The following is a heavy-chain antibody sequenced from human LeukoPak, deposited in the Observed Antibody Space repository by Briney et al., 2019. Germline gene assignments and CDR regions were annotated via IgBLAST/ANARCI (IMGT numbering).Heavy chain of an antibody. J-gene: IGHJ4*02. V-gene: IGHV4-59*01. D-gene: IGHD3-22*01. CDR2: IYYSGSI. CDR1: GASISSYY. CDR3: ARENPSGYYNRPIDY. Sequence: SETLSLTCTVSGASISSYYWSWIRQPPGKGLEWIGDIYYSGSIKYNPSLKSRVTMSVDTSKNQFSLKLSSVTAADTAIYYCARENPSGYYNRPIDYWGQGTLGTVSS.